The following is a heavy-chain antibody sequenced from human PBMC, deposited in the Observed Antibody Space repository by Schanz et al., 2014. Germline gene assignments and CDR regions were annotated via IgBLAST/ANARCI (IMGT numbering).Heavy chain of an antibody. J-gene: IGHJ4*02. CDR2: LYNNGAA. Sequence: LVVESGGGLVQPGGSLRLSCAASGFTVSNNYMSWVRQPPGKGLEWVSVLYNNGAAYYADSVKGRFTISRDNAKNSLYLQMNSLRAEDTAVYYCVREVGAAAGLAWGLDYWGRGTLVTVSS. CDR3: VREVGAAAGLAWGLDY. CDR1: GFTVSNNY. D-gene: IGHD6-13*01. V-gene: IGHV3-66*01.